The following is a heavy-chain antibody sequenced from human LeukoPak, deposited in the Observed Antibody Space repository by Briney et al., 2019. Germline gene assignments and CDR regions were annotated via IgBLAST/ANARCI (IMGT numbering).Heavy chain of an antibody. CDR1: GFTFSGYG. CDR2: IWYDGSNK. CDR3: AREPRMYSSSWSYGMDV. Sequence: GGSLRLSCAASGFTFSGYGMHWVRQAPGKGLEWVAVIWYDGSNKYYADSVKGRFTISRDNSKNTLYLQMNSLRAEDTAVYYCAREPRMYSSSWSYGMDVWGQGTTVTVSS. D-gene: IGHD6-13*01. V-gene: IGHV3-33*01. J-gene: IGHJ6*02.